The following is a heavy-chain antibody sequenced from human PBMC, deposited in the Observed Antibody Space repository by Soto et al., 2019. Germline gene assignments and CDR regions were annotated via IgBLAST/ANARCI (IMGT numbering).Heavy chain of an antibody. V-gene: IGHV3-33*01. CDR3: ARDYGDYGDYVYYYYYGMDV. CDR1: GFTFSSNG. D-gene: IGHD4-17*01. J-gene: IGHJ6*02. CDR2: IWYDGSNK. Sequence: QVQLVESGGAVVQPGRSLRLSCAASGFTFSSNGMHGVGQAPGKGLEWGAVIWYDGSNKYYADSVKGRFTISRDNSKNTLYLQMNSLRAEDTAVYYCARDYGDYGDYVYYYYYGMDVWGQGTTVTVSS.